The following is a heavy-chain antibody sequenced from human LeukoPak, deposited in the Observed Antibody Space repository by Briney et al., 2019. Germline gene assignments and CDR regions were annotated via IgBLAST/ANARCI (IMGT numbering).Heavy chain of an antibody. CDR3: ARPFHGSGSPFDP. D-gene: IGHD3-10*01. CDR2: INHSGST. CDR1: GGSFSGYY. V-gene: IGHV4-34*01. J-gene: IGHJ5*02. Sequence: PSETLSLTCAVYGGSFSGYYWSWIRQPPGKGLEWIGEINHSGSTNYNPSLKSRVTISVDTSKNQFSLNLSSVTAADTAVYYCARPFHGSGSPFDPWGQGTLVTVSS.